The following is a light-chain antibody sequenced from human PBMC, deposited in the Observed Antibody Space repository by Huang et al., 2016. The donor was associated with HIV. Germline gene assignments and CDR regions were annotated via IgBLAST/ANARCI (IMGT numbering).Light chain of an antibody. J-gene: IGKJ5*01. Sequence: DIQMTQSPSSLSASVGDRVTITCRASQSISSYLNWYQQQPGKAPKLLIYAASSLHSGVPSRFSGRGAGTDFTLTISSLQPEDFATYYCQQSYSTASSFGQGTRLEIK. CDR3: QQSYSTASS. V-gene: IGKV1-39*01. CDR2: AAS. CDR1: QSISSY.